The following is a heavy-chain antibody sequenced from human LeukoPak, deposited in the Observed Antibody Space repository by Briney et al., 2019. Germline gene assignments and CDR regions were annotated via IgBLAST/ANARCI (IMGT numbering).Heavy chain of an antibody. V-gene: IGHV3-7*01. D-gene: IGHD6-19*01. Sequence: GGSLRLSCAASGFTFSTYWMSWVRQAPGKGLEWVANIKQDGSEKYYVDSVKGRFTISRDNAKNSLYLQMNSLGAGDTAVYYCASPGYNSVWSLDYWGQGALVTVSS. CDR1: GFTFSTYW. CDR3: ASPGYNSVWSLDY. J-gene: IGHJ4*02. CDR2: IKQDGSEK.